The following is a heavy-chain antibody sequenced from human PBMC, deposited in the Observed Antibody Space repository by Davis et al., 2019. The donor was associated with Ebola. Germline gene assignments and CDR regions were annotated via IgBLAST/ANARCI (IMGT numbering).Heavy chain of an antibody. CDR3: ARGVGATVYFDY. CDR1: GDSISDYY. CDR2: INHSGST. V-gene: IGHV4-34*01. D-gene: IGHD1-26*01. Sequence: SETLSLTCTVSGDSISDYYWSWIRQPPGKGLEWIGEINHSGSTNYNPSLKSRVTISVDTSKNQFSLKLSSVTAADTAVYYCARGVGATVYFDYWGQGTLVTVSS. J-gene: IGHJ4*02.